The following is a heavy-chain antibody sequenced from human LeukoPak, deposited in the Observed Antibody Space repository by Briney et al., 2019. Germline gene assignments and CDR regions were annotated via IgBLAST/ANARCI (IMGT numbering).Heavy chain of an antibody. CDR1: GGSISPYY. J-gene: IGHJ6*02. CDR2: VYYSGST. V-gene: IGHV4-59*08. Sequence: SDTLSLTCAVSGGSISPYYWSWIRQPPGKGLEWIGYVYYSGSTNYNPSLKSRVTISVDTSKNQLSLKLSSVTAADTAVYYCARLLKGSYYFYGLDVWGQGTTVTVSS. CDR3: ARLLKGSYYFYGLDV.